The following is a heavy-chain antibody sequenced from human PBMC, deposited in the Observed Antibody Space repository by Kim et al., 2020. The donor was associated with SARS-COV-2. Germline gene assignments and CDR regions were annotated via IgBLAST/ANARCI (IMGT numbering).Heavy chain of an antibody. D-gene: IGHD3-9*01. V-gene: IGHV3-53*01. CDR3: ARDQSHYDILTGYYFYYYGMDV. J-gene: IGHJ6*02. Sequence: GGSLRLSCAASGFTVSSNYMSWVRQAPGKGLEWVSVIYSGGSTYYADSVQGRFTISRDNSKNTLYLQMNSLRAEDTAVYYCARDQSHYDILTGYYFYYYGMDVWGQGTTVTVSS. CDR1: GFTVSSNY. CDR2: IYSGGST.